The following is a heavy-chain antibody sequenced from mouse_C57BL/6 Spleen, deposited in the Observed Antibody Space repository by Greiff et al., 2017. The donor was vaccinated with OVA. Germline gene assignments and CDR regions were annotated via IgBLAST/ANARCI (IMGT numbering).Heavy chain of an antibody. D-gene: IGHD4-1*01. CDR2: INPSNGGT. Sequence: QVQLQQPGTELVKPGASVKLSCKASGYTFTSYWMHWVKQRPGQGLEWIGNINPSNGGTNYNEKFKSKATLTVDKSSSTADMQLSSLTSEDSAVYYCARERVNWDFFAYWGQGTLVTVSA. V-gene: IGHV1-53*01. CDR1: GYTFTSYW. J-gene: IGHJ3*01. CDR3: ARERVNWDFFAY.